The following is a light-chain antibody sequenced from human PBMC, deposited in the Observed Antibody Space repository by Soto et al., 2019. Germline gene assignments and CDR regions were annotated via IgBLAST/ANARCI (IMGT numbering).Light chain of an antibody. V-gene: IGLV3-21*02. CDR2: DDS. CDR3: QVWDSGSDHVV. CDR1: NIGIKT. Sequence: SYVLTQPPSVSVPPGQTARITCGGNNIGIKTVHWYHQKPGQAPVLVVYDDSDRPSGIPERFSGSNSGNTATLTISRVEAGDEADYYCQVWDSGSDHVVFGGGTKVTVL. J-gene: IGLJ2*01.